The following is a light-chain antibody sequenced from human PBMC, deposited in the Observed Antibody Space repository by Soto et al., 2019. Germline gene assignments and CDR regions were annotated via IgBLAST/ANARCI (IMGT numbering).Light chain of an antibody. CDR1: TSDVGAYNY. V-gene: IGLV2-14*01. J-gene: IGLJ3*02. CDR2: HVT. CDR3: YSYTSSNSWV. Sequence: QSALTQPASVSGSPGQSITISCTGTTSDVGAYNYVSWYQQHPDKAPKLMIYHVTNRPPGVSERFSGSKSGNTASLSISGRQAEDEGDYYCYSYTSSNSWVFGGGTKLTVL.